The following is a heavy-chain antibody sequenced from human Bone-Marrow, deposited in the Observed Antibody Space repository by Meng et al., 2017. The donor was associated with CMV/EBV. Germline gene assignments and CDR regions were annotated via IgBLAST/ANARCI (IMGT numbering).Heavy chain of an antibody. D-gene: IGHD1-1*01. Sequence: GESLKISCAVSGFTFSNAWMSWVRQAPGKGLEWVGRIKSKTDGGTTDYAAPVKGRFTISRDDSKNTLYLQMNSLKTEDTAVYYCTYTTTGTTSLYYYYGMDVWGQGTTVTVSS. J-gene: IGHJ6*02. CDR2: IKSKTDGGTT. CDR3: TYTTTGTTSLYYYYGMDV. V-gene: IGHV3-15*01. CDR1: GFTFSNAW.